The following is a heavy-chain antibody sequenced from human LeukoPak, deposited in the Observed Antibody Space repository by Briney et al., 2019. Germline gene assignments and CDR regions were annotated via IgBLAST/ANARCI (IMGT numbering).Heavy chain of an antibody. CDR1: GFTFSGSA. J-gene: IGHJ4*02. V-gene: IGHV3-73*01. D-gene: IGHD5-24*01. CDR2: IRSKANSYAT. Sequence: GGSLRLSCAASGFTFSGSAMHWVRQASGKGLEWVGRIRSKANSYATAYAASVKGRFTISRDDSKNTAYLQMNSLKAEDTAVYYCTSPRRDGYNYVYWGQGTLVTVSS. CDR3: TSPRRDGYNYVY.